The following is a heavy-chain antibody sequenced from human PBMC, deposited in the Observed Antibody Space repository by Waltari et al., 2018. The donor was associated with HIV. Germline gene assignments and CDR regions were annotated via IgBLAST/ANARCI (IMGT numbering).Heavy chain of an antibody. J-gene: IGHJ5*01. D-gene: IGHD3-9*01. V-gene: IGHV3-23*01. CDR3: AKGVTYDLLTGFSPLDS. Sequence: EVHLLESGGGLVKPGGSLRLSCAASEFSLSTFDMSWVRQAPGKGLEWVSSISGEGDTTYYADSVKGRFTISRDNSKNTLSLQMNSLRGEDTAVYYCAKGVTYDLLTGFSPLDSWGQGTLVTVSS. CDR2: ISGEGDTT. CDR1: EFSLSTFD.